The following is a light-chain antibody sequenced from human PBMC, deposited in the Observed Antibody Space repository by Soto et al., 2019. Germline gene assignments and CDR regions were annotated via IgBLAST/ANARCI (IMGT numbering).Light chain of an antibody. CDR2: DAS. V-gene: IGKV3-11*01. CDR1: QSVTRY. Sequence: EIVLTQSPATLSLYPGERATLPCRASQSVTRYLAWYQQKPGQAPRLLIYDASNRATGIPARFSGSGSGTDFTLTISSLEPEDFAVYYCQQRSTWPYTFGQGNKLEIQ. J-gene: IGKJ2*01. CDR3: QQRSTWPYT.